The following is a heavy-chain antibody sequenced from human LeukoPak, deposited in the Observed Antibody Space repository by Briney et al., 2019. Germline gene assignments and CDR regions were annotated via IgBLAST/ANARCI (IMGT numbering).Heavy chain of an antibody. Sequence: GASVKVSCKASGYTFTGYYMHWVRQAPGQGLEWMGWINPNSGGTNYAQKFQGRVTMTRDTSISTAYMELSRLRSEDTAVYYCASSNYALGDAFDIWGQGTMVTVSS. D-gene: IGHD4-11*01. CDR2: INPNSGGT. V-gene: IGHV1-2*02. CDR3: ASSNYALGDAFDI. J-gene: IGHJ3*02. CDR1: GYTFTGYY.